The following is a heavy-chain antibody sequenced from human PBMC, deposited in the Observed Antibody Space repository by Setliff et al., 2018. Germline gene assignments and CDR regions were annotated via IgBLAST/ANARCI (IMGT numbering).Heavy chain of an antibody. Sequence: ETLSLTCAVSNHSLSSDYYWGWIRQSPVKGLEWIGSLFDGGSAYYSPSLKSRASISLDASKNQFALKLTSATAADTAVYYCARDPHYDPTYSLPGHAFDFWGQGIMVTVSS. CDR1: NHSLSSDYY. V-gene: IGHV4-38-2*02. CDR2: LFDGGSA. J-gene: IGHJ3*01. CDR3: ARDPHYDPTYSLPGHAFDF. D-gene: IGHD3-22*01.